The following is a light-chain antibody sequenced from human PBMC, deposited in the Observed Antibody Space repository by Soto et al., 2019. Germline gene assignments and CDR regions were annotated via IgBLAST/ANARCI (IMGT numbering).Light chain of an antibody. Sequence: EIVMTQSPATLSGSPGERATLSCRASQSVSSNLAWYQQKPGQAPRLLIYGASTRATGIPARFGGSGSGTEFILTISSLQSEDFAVYYCQQYHKWPLTFGGGTKVEI. CDR1: QSVSSN. CDR2: GAS. J-gene: IGKJ4*01. V-gene: IGKV3-15*01. CDR3: QQYHKWPLT.